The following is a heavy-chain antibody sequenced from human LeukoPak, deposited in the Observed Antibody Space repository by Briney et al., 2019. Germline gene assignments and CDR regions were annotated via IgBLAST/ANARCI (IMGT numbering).Heavy chain of an antibody. Sequence: SVKVSCKASGVIFSNFAFNWVRQAPGQGLEWMGRIIPILDLAHFTQKFQGRLTITADKSTNTGYMELSSLTAEDTAVYYCATPSRTEDGDYGVCWGQGTLVTVSS. V-gene: IGHV1-69*04. J-gene: IGHJ4*02. CDR1: GVIFSNFA. CDR3: ATPSRTEDGDYGVC. D-gene: IGHD4-17*01. CDR2: IIPILDLA.